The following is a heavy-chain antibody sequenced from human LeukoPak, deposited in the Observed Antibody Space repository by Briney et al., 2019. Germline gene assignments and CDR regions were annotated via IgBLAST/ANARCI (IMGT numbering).Heavy chain of an antibody. V-gene: IGHV3-11*04. D-gene: IGHD3-22*01. CDR1: GFSFSDYY. CDR2: VSSSGTRI. Sequence: GGSLRLSCAASGFSFSDYYMSWIRQARGKGLEWVSYVSSSGTRIYYADSVKGRFTISRDNAKNSLYLQMNSLRAEDTAVYYCARDPEYYYDSSGQTGGSWGQGTLVTVSS. CDR3: ARDPEYYYDSSGQTGGS. J-gene: IGHJ5*02.